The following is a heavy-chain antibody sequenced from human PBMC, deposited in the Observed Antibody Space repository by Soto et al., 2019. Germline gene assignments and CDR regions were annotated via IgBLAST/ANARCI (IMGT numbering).Heavy chain of an antibody. J-gene: IGHJ4*02. CDR1: GFAFSASA. CDR3: ARYDTFDY. Sequence: EVQLVQSGGGLVQPGGSLKLSCAASGFAFSASAMHWVRQASGKRPEWVGRIRSVAHSYATGYAASVRGRFTISRDDSKNTVYLQMNGLKAGDTAVYYCARYDTFDYWGQGTLVTVSS. CDR2: IRSVAHSYAT. V-gene: IGHV3-73*02. D-gene: IGHD3-9*01.